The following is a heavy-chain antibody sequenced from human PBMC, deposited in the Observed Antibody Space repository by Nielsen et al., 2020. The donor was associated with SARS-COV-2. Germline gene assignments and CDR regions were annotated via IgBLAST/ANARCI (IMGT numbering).Heavy chain of an antibody. J-gene: IGHJ4*02. CDR2: ISRSSGSI. CDR1: GFTFGDNG. Sequence: SLKISCAASGFTFGDNGMHWVRQAPGKGLEWVSGISRSSGSIGYADSVEGRFTISRDNAKNSLYLQMNSLRAEDTALYYCAKEGYYDSSGYLDYWGQGTLVTVSS. D-gene: IGHD3-22*01. V-gene: IGHV3-9*01. CDR3: AKEGYYDSSGYLDY.